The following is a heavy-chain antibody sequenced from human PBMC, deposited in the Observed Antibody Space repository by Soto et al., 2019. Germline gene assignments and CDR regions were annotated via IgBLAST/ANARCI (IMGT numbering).Heavy chain of an antibody. J-gene: IGHJ4*02. CDR1: GFTFSSYS. CDR3: ARDDWFGELLGF. D-gene: IGHD3-10*01. CDR2: ISSSNSYI. Sequence: PGGSLRLSCAASGFTFSSYSMNWVRQAPGKGLEWVSSISSSNSYIYYVDSVKGRFTISRDNAKNSLYLQMNSLRAEDTAVYYCARDDWFGELLGFWGQGALVTVSS. V-gene: IGHV3-21*01.